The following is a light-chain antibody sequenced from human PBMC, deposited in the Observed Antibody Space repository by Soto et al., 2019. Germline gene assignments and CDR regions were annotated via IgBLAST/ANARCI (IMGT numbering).Light chain of an antibody. J-gene: IGKJ1*01. CDR3: QQAKNFPWT. CDR1: QGISTS. V-gene: IGKV1-12*01. Sequence: DIQMTQAPFSVSASVGDRVTFTCRASQGISTSLAWYPQKPGKAPKPLIYAASSLQSGVPSRFSGTGSGTDFTLTISSLQPEDFATYYCQQAKNFPWTFGQGTKVEVK. CDR2: AAS.